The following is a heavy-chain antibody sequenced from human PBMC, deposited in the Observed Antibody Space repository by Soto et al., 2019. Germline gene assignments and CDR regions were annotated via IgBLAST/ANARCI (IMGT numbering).Heavy chain of an antibody. D-gene: IGHD3-3*01. CDR2: IKQDGSEK. CDR1: GFTFSSYW. Sequence: GGSLRLSCAASGFTFSSYWMSWVRQAPGKGLEWVANIKQDGSEKYYVDSVKGRFTISRDNAKNSLYLQMNSLRAEDTAVYYCARGIYGEESYYYYYMDVWGKGTKVTVSS. J-gene: IGHJ6*03. CDR3: ARGIYGEESYYYYYMDV. V-gene: IGHV3-7*01.